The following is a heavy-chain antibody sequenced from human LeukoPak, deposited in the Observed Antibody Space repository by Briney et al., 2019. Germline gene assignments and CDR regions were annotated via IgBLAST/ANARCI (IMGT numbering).Heavy chain of an antibody. D-gene: IGHD5-12*01. V-gene: IGHV3-23*01. J-gene: IGHJ4*02. Sequence: GGSLRLSCAASGFTFSSYAMTWVRQAPGKGLKWVSALSGSGGSSYYADSVKGRFTISRGNSNSTLFLQMNSLRAEDTALYYCAKLRGTVATMGYAADYWGQGTLVTVSS. CDR2: LSGSGGSS. CDR1: GFTFSSYA. CDR3: AKLRGTVATMGYAADY.